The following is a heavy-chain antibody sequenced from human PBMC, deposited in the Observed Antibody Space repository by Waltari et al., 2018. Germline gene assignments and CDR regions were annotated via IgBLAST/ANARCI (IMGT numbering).Heavy chain of an antibody. D-gene: IGHD3-3*01. J-gene: IGHJ4*02. Sequence: QVQLVESGGGVVQPGRSMRLSCAASGFTFSSYGMHWVRQAPGKGLEWVAVISNDGVKTFYADSVKGRFAVSRDNSKDTVFLLLNSVKGDDTAVYFCVRDVFTVMIFGDVKFDFWGRGIPVTVSS. V-gene: IGHV3-30*03. CDR3: VRDVFTVMIFGDVKFDF. CDR2: ISNDGVKT. CDR1: GFTFSSYG.